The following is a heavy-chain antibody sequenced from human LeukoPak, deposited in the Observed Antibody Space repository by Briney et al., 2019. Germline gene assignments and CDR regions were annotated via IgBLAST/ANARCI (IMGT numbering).Heavy chain of an antibody. CDR1: GFTFSSYV. CDR2: ISGNGEST. Sequence: PGGSLRLSCSASGFTFSSYVLHWVRQAPGKGLEDVSAISGNGESTYYVDSVKGRFTISRDNAKNTLYLQMSSLRPEDMAIYYCGRFGDAFDIWGQGTMVTVSS. V-gene: IGHV3-64D*06. J-gene: IGHJ3*02. D-gene: IGHD3-10*01. CDR3: GRFGDAFDI.